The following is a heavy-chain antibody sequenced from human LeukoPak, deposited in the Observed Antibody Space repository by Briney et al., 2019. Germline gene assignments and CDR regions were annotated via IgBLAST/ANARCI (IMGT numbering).Heavy chain of an antibody. Sequence: PGGSLRLSCAASGFTFSIYAMSWVRQAPGKGLEWVSAISGSGGSTYYADSVKGRFTISRDNSKNTLYLQMNSLRAEDTAVYYGAKDGTGLAEAGGIVRSLDFDYWGQGTLVTVSS. D-gene: IGHD6-13*01. CDR3: AKDGTGLAEAGGIVRSLDFDY. CDR2: ISGSGGST. CDR1: GFTFSIYA. J-gene: IGHJ4*02. V-gene: IGHV3-23*01.